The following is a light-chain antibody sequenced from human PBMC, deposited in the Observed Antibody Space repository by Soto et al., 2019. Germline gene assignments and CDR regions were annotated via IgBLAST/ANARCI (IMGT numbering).Light chain of an antibody. J-gene: IGKJ1*01. Sequence: DIVMTQTPLSLPVTPGEPASISCRSSQSLLDSDDGNTYLDWYLQKPGQSPQLLIYTLSYRASVVPSTLTGSGTGTDFTLKISRGEAEDVGVYDCMQRVAFPRAFGEGTKVEIK. V-gene: IGKV2-40*01. CDR2: TLS. CDR3: MQRVAFPRA. CDR1: QSLLDSDDGNTY.